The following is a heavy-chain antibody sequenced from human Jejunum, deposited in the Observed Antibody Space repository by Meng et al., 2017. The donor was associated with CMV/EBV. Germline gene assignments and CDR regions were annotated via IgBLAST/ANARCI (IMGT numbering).Heavy chain of an antibody. CDR2: IYHGESA. V-gene: IGHV4-4*02. CDR3: ARNGFYSLDF. Sequence: TCAVRGDSMSSSNWWSWVRQTPGKGLEWIGEIYHGESATYNPSLKSRVTISVDKSKNQLSLKLSSVTAADTAVYYCARNGFYSLDFWGQGTLVTVSS. D-gene: IGHD3-22*01. J-gene: IGHJ4*02. CDR1: GDSMSSSNW.